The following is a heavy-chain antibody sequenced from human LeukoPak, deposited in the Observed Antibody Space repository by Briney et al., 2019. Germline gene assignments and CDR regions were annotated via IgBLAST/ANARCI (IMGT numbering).Heavy chain of an antibody. CDR1: GGSISSGDYY. V-gene: IGHV4-30-4*08. CDR3: ARHASSDGDFRVDY. CDR2: IYYSGST. Sequence: SETLSLTCTVSGGSISSGDYYWSWIRQPPGKGLEWIGYIYYSGSTYYNPSLKSRVTISVDTSKNQFSLKLSSVTAADTAVYYCARHASSDGDFRVDYWGQGTLVTVSS. D-gene: IGHD4-17*01. J-gene: IGHJ4*02.